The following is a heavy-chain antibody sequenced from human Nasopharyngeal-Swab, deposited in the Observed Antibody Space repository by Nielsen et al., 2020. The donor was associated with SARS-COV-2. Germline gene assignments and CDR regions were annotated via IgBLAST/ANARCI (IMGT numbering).Heavy chain of an antibody. CDR1: GYSFTSYW. Sequence: GGSLRLSCKGSGYSFTSYWIGWVRQMPGKGLEWMGIIYPGDSDNRYSPSFQGQVTISADKSISTAYLQWSSLKASDTAMYYCARRVGYCSGGSCYFDYWGQGTLVTVSS. CDR3: ARRVGYCSGGSCYFDY. V-gene: IGHV5-51*01. D-gene: IGHD2-15*01. CDR2: IYPGDSDN. J-gene: IGHJ4*02.